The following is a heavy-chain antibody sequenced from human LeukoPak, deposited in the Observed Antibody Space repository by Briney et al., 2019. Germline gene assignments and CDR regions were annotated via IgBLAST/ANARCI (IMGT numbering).Heavy chain of an antibody. V-gene: IGHV3-23*01. CDR2: ISDSGGSK. Sequence: PGGSLRLSCAASGFTFSSYAMTWVRQAPGKGLDWVSGISDSGGSKHYADSVKGRFTISRDNFKNTLYLEMNSLRAEDTAVYYCAKERWGRYSHGYEDYWGQGTLVTVSS. CDR3: AKERWGRYSHGYEDY. J-gene: IGHJ4*02. D-gene: IGHD5-18*01. CDR1: GFTFSSYA.